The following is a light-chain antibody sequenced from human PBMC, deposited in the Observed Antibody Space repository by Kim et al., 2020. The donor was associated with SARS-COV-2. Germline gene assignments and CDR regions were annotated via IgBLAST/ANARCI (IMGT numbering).Light chain of an antibody. J-gene: IGKJ1*01. V-gene: IGKV3-11*01. CDR3: QQRSNWPPWT. Sequence: SPGERATLSCRASQSVSSYLAWYQPKPGQAPRLLIYDASNRATGIPARFSGSGSGTDFTLTISSLEPEDFAVYYCQQRSNWPPWTFGQGTKVDIK. CDR2: DAS. CDR1: QSVSSY.